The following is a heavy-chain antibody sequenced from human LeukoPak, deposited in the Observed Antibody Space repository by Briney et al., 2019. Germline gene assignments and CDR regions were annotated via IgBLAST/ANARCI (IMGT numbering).Heavy chain of an antibody. Sequence: GGSLRLSCAASGFTFSSYSMNWVRQAPGKGLEWVSSISSSSSYIYYADSVKGRFTISRDNAKNSLYLQMNSLRVEDTAVYYCARSGGELPIYWGQGTLVTVSS. CDR1: GFTFSSYS. CDR2: ISSSSSYI. V-gene: IGHV3-21*01. D-gene: IGHD1-7*01. CDR3: ARSGGELPIY. J-gene: IGHJ4*02.